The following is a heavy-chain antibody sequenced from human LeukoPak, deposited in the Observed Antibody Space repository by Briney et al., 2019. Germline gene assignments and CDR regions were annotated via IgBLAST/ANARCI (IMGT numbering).Heavy chain of an antibody. CDR2: ISNKGSSSTT. D-gene: IGHD6-13*01. Sequence: GGSLRLSCEASGFTFSKHGLNWVRQAPGKGLEWVSYISNKGSSSTTYYADSVKGRFTISRDDAQNSLYLQMNSLRADDTAVYYCAKDILAAGLFFDYWGQGILVTVSS. V-gene: IGHV3-48*04. J-gene: IGHJ4*02. CDR1: GFTFSKHG. CDR3: AKDILAAGLFFDY.